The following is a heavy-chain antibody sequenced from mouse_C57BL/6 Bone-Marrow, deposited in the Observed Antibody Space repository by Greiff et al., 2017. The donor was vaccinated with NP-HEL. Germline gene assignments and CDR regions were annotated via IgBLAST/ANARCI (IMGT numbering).Heavy chain of an antibody. J-gene: IGHJ2*01. D-gene: IGHD1-1*01. CDR2: ISSGGDYI. CDR1: GFTFSSYA. V-gene: IGHV5-9-1*02. Sequence: EVHLVESGEGLVKPGGSLKLSCAASGFTFSSYAMSWVRQTPEKRLEWVAYISSGGDYIYYADTVKGRFTISRDNARNTLYLQMSSLKSEDTAMYYCTREDYYGTSFDYWGQGTTLTVSS. CDR3: TREDYYGTSFDY.